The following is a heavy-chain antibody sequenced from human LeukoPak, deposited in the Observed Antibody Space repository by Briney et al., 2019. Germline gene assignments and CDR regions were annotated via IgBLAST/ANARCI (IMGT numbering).Heavy chain of an antibody. Sequence: ASVKVSCKDSVYTFTGYYTHWVRQAPGQGLEWMCWINPNSGGTNYAQKFPGRVTMTRDTSISTAYMELSRLRSDDTAVYYCARVRSYFSNDAFDIWGQGTMVTVSS. CDR3: ARVRSYFSNDAFDI. D-gene: IGHD1-26*01. CDR1: VYTFTGYY. J-gene: IGHJ3*02. CDR2: INPNSGGT. V-gene: IGHV1-2*02.